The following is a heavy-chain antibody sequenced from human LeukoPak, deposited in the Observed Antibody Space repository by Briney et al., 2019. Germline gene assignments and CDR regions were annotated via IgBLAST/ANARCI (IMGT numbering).Heavy chain of an antibody. CDR2: ISGSGGST. V-gene: IGHV3-23*01. CDR1: GFTFSSYA. CDR3: AKARGATITTSDY. D-gene: IGHD5-24*01. J-gene: IGHJ4*02. Sequence: GGSLRPSCAASGFTFSSYAMSWVRQAPGKGLEWVSTISGSGGSTYYADSVKGRFTISRDNSRNTLFLQMNSLRAEDTAVYYYAKARGATITTSDYWGQGTLVTVSS.